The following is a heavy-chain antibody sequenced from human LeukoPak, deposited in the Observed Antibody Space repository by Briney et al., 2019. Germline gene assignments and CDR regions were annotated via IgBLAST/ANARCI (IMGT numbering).Heavy chain of an antibody. CDR2: ISSSSYI. J-gene: IGHJ4*02. D-gene: IGHD3-10*01. CDR3: ARDRGGWSYYGSGNIFDY. V-gene: IGHV3-21*01. CDR1: GFTFSSYS. Sequence: TGGSLRLSCAASGFTFSSYSMNWVRQAPGKGLEWVSSISSSSYIYYADSVKGRFTISRDNAKNSLYLQMNSLRAEDTAVYYCARDRGGWSYYGSGNIFDYWGQGTLVTVSS.